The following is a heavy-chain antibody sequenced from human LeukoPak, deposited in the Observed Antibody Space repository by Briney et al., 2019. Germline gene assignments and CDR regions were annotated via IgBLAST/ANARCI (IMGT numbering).Heavy chain of an antibody. CDR3: ARGYYYYYYMDV. V-gene: IGHV4-34*01. CDR2: INHSGST. J-gene: IGHJ6*03. Sequence: SETLSLTCAVYGGSFSGYYWSWIRQPPGKGLEWIGEINHSGSTNYNPSLKSRVTISVDTSKNQFSLKLSSVTAADTAVYYCARGYYYYYYMDVWGKGTTVTVSS. CDR1: GGSFSGYY.